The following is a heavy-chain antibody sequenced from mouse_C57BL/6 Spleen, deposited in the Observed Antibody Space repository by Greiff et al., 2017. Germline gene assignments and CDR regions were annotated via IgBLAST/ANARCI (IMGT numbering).Heavy chain of an antibody. J-gene: IGHJ4*01. Sequence: VQLQQSGAELARPGASVKLSCKASGYTFTSYGISWVKQGTGQGLEWIGEIYPRSGNTYYNEKFKGKATLTADKSSSTAYMELRSLTSEDSAVYFCASSTRNYAMDYWGQGTSVTVSS. V-gene: IGHV1-81*01. D-gene: IGHD1-1*01. CDR2: IYPRSGNT. CDR3: ASSTRNYAMDY. CDR1: GYTFTSYG.